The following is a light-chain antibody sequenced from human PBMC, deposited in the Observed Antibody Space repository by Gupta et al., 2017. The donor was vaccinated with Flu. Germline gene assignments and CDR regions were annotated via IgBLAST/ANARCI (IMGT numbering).Light chain of an antibody. CDR3: SSDTSISTYV. V-gene: IGLV2-14*01. Sequence: QSALTHPSSVSGSPGQSITISCTGTSSDVGGYNYVSWYQQHPGTAPTLMIYEVSKRPAGVSNRFSGSKSGNTASLTISGLQDEDEADYYCSSDTSISTYVFGTGTKVTVL. CDR2: EVS. J-gene: IGLJ1*01. CDR1: SSDVGGYNY.